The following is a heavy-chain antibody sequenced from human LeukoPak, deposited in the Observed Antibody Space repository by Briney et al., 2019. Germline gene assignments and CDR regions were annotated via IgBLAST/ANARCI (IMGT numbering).Heavy chain of an antibody. CDR1: GGSFSGYY. J-gene: IGHJ4*02. CDR2: INHSGST. Sequence: SETLSLTCAVYGGSFSGYYWSWIRQPPGKGLEWIGEINHSGSTNYNPSLKSRVTISVDTSKNQFSLKLSSVTAADTAVYYCARGAIFGVVKKYFDYWGQGTLVTVSS. D-gene: IGHD3-3*01. V-gene: IGHV4-34*01. CDR3: ARGAIFGVVKKYFDY.